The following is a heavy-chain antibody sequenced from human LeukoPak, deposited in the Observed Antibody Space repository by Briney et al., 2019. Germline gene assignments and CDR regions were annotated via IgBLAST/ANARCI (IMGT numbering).Heavy chain of an antibody. J-gene: IGHJ4*02. CDR3: ARQYSSSSNFDY. D-gene: IGHD6-6*01. V-gene: IGHV2-70*04. CDR2: IDWDDDK. Sequence: ESGPALVKPTQTLTLTCTFSGFSLSTSGMRVSWIRQPPGKALEWLARIDWDDDKFYSTSLKARLTISKDTSRNQVVLTMTNMDPVDTATYYCARQYSSSSNFDYWGQGTLVTVSS. CDR1: GFSLSTSGMR.